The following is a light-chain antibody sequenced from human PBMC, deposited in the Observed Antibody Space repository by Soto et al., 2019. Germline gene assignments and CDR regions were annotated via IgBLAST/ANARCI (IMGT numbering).Light chain of an antibody. Sequence: DIQMTQSPPSLSASVGDRVTITCRASQGISNYLAWYQQKPGKVPKLLIYATSTLQSGVPSRFSGSGSGTDFTLTISSLQPEDVATYYCQKHNFPPPFTFGPGTKVEIK. CDR3: QKHNFPPPFT. V-gene: IGKV1-27*01. J-gene: IGKJ3*01. CDR2: ATS. CDR1: QGISNY.